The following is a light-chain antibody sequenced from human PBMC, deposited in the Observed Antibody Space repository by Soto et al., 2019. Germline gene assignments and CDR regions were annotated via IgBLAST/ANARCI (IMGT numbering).Light chain of an antibody. CDR3: QQYGSSPRT. J-gene: IGKJ5*01. CDR1: QSVSSSY. Sequence: EIVMTQSPATLSVSPGERATLSCRASQSVSSSYLAWYQQKPGQAPRLLIYGASSRATGIPDRFSGSGSGTDFTLTISRLEPEDFAVYYCQQYGSSPRTFGQGTRREIK. V-gene: IGKV3-20*01. CDR2: GAS.